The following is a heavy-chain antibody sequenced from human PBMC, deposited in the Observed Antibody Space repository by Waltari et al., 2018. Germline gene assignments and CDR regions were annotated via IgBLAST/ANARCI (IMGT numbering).Heavy chain of an antibody. D-gene: IGHD6-6*01. Sequence: EVQLVESGGGLVQPGGSLRLSCAASGFTFSNSWMTWFRQAPGKVLELVVNINPDRSVKYLVDSVNGRFTISRDNAKNSVYLQMNSLRVEDTAVYYCARLQGHASSFDCWGQGTLVTVSS. CDR1: GFTFSNSW. CDR2: INPDRSVK. V-gene: IGHV3-7*01. CDR3: ARLQGHASSFDC. J-gene: IGHJ4*02.